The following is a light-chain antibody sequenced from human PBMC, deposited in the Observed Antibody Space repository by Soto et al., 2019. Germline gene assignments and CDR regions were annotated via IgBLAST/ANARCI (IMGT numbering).Light chain of an antibody. V-gene: IGLV2-14*01. CDR2: EVS. CDR3: TTFAPGRIYV. Sequence: QSALTQPASVSGSPGQSITISCSGASSDIGPYDYVSWYQHHPGRAPKLLIYEVSNRPSGVSYRFSGSKSGNTASLTISGLQAEDEGDYYCTTFAPGRIYVFGSGTKVTGL. CDR1: SSDIGPYDY. J-gene: IGLJ1*01.